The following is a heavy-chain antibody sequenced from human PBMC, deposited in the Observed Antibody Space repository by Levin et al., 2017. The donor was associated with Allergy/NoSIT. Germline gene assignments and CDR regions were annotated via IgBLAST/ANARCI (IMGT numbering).Heavy chain of an antibody. CDR2: ISSTGSNI. Sequence: GGSLRLSCAASGFTFSSYEMNWVRRAPGKGLEWVSYISSTGSNIYSADSVKGRFTISTDNAKNSLYLHMNSLRAEDTAVYYCARQLGNFWSGYNYFDYWGQGTLVTVSS. J-gene: IGHJ4*02. V-gene: IGHV3-48*03. CDR1: GFTFSSYE. CDR3: ARQLGNFWSGYNYFDY. D-gene: IGHD3-3*01.